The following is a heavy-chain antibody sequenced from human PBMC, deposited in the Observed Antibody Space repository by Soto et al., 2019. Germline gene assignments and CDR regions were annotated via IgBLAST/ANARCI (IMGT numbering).Heavy chain of an antibody. CDR1: GFTFSSYA. CDR2: ISYDGSNT. J-gene: IGHJ4*02. CDR3: ARDTHDYGDYIDY. D-gene: IGHD4-17*01. Sequence: QVQLVESGGGVVQPGRSLRLSCAASGFTFSSYAMHWVRQAPGKGLEWVAVISYDGSNTYYADSVKGRFTISRDNSKNTLYLQMNSLRAEDTAVYYCARDTHDYGDYIDYWGQGTLVTVSS. V-gene: IGHV3-30-3*01.